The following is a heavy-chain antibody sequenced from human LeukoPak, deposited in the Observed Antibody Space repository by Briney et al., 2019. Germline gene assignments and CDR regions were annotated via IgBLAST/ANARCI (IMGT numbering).Heavy chain of an antibody. CDR3: AKDLVGPNWFDP. V-gene: IGHV3-23*01. Sequence: GGSLRLSCAASGFTFSSYAMSWVRQAPGKGLEWVSAISGSGGSTYYADSVKGRFTISRDNSKNTLYLQMNSLRAKDTAVYYCAKDLVGPNWFDPWGQGTLVTVSS. CDR2: ISGSGGST. D-gene: IGHD2-8*02. CDR1: GFTFSSYA. J-gene: IGHJ5*02.